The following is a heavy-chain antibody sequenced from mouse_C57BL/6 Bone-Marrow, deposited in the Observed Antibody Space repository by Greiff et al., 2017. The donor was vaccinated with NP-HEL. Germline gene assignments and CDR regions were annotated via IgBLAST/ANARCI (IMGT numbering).Heavy chain of an antibody. J-gene: IGHJ2*01. Sequence: VQLQQSGAELVRPGASVKLSCTASGFNIKDDYMHWVKLRPEQGLEWIGWIDPENGDTEYASKFQGKATITADTSSNTAYLQLSSLTSEDTAVYYCTTGFITTVVARIYWGQGTTLTVSS. CDR2: IDPENGDT. D-gene: IGHD1-1*01. V-gene: IGHV14-4*01. CDR1: GFNIKDDY. CDR3: TTGFITTVVARIY.